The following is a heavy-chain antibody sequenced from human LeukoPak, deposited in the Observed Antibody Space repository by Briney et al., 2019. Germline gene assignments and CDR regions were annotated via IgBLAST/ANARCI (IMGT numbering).Heavy chain of an antibody. D-gene: IGHD1-26*01. CDR2: TSYDGRTT. CDR1: GVSFCIYG. J-gene: IGHJ4*02. Sequence: GGTLRLSCAASGVSFCIYGMHWVREAPGKGVEWGEVTSYDGRTTYYAASVKARFTISRDHSKNTLYLQMNSLRAEDTAVYYCARDSYVGATLLDFDSWAQGTLVTVSS. CDR3: ARDSYVGATLLDFDS. V-gene: IGHV3-30*12.